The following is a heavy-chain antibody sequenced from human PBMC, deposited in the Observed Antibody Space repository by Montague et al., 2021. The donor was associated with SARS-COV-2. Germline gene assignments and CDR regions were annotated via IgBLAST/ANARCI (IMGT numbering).Heavy chain of an antibody. Sequence: SETLSLTCTVSAGSISTNTYYRAWIRQPPGKGLELIGSISYSGSTYFNPSLESRLTMSVDASKNHFSLKLSSVTAADTAVYYCARLWDFYGSGSYKNSWFDPWGQGTRVTVSS. CDR3: ARLWDFYGSGSYKNSWFDP. J-gene: IGHJ5*02. D-gene: IGHD3-10*01. CDR2: ISYSGST. V-gene: IGHV4-39*02. CDR1: AGSISTNTYY.